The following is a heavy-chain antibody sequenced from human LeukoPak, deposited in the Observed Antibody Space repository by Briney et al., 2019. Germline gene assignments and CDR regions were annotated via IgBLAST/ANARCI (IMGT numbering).Heavy chain of an antibody. D-gene: IGHD4-17*01. CDR1: GFTFSSYE. V-gene: IGHV3-48*03. J-gene: IGHJ4*02. Sequence: GGSLRLSCAASGFTFSSYEINWVRQAPGKELEWVSYISSGGSTVYYADSVKGRFTISRDNAKNSLYLQMSSLRAEDTAVYYCARAFYGDLDYWGQGTLVTVSS. CDR2: ISSGGSTV. CDR3: ARAFYGDLDY.